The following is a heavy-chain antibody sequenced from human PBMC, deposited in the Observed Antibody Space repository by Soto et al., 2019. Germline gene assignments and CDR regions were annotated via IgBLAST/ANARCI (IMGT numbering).Heavy chain of an antibody. CDR2: IYHRGSP. V-gene: IGHV4-30-4*01. D-gene: IGHD3-16*01. J-gene: IGHJ6*02. CDR3: AREGAASHSYYYGTDV. Sequence: QVQLQESGPGLVKPSQTLSLTCTVSGGSISSGDSYWSWIRQSPGKGLEWIGYIYHRGSPYYNPSLRSRVSISVDTPKNQFSLKLDSVTAADTAVYYCAREGAASHSYYYGTDVWGQGTTVTVSS. CDR1: GGSISSGDSY.